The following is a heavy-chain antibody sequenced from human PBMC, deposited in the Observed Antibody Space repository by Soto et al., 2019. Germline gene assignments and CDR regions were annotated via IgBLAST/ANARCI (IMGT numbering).Heavy chain of an antibody. Sequence: PGGSLRLSCEASGFTFSGFDMHRVRQPTGKGLEWVSSIGTAGDTYYAVSVKGRFTISRDNAKNSLSLQMNSLRAGDMAVYFCAKSQEIGTHFFDSWGQGTQVTVS. CDR1: GFTFSGFD. V-gene: IGHV3-13*01. D-gene: IGHD6-13*01. CDR3: AKSQEIGTHFFDS. J-gene: IGHJ4*02. CDR2: IGTAGDT.